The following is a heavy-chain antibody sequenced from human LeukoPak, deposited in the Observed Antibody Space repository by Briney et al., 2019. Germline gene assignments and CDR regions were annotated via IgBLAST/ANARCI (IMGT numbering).Heavy chain of an antibody. Sequence: PGGSLRLSCAASGFTFSAYTMNWVRQAPGKGLEWVSSMSGIGGFVHYADSVKGRFTISRDNAKSSLYLQMNSLRAEDTAVYFCARDDYSDSPTYYNGMDVWGQGTLVTVSS. CDR2: MSGIGGFV. CDR3: ARDDYSDSPTYYNGMDV. D-gene: IGHD4/OR15-4a*01. V-gene: IGHV3-21*01. J-gene: IGHJ6*02. CDR1: GFTFSAYT.